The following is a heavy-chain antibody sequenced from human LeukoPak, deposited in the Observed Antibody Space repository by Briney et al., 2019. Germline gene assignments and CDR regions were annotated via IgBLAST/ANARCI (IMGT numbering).Heavy chain of an antibody. Sequence: GASVKVSCKASGYTFTSYGISWVRQAPGQGLEWMGWISAYNGNTNYAQKLQGRVTMTTDTSTSTAYMELRSLRSDDTAVYYCARNRGKVTPDAFDIWGQGTMVTVSS. CDR1: GYTFTSYG. V-gene: IGHV1-18*01. J-gene: IGHJ3*02. CDR3: ARNRGKVTPDAFDI. D-gene: IGHD2-21*02. CDR2: ISAYNGNT.